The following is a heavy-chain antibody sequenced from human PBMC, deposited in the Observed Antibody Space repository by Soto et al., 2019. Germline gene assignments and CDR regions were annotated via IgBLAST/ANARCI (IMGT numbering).Heavy chain of an antibody. CDR1: GYSFSDYG. CDR2: ISAYNDDR. J-gene: IGHJ4*02. Sequence: QVQLVQSGPEVKKPGASVKVSCKASGYSFSDYGVTWVRQSPGQGLQWMGWISAYNDDRNYAQNFQDRITMTTDTSTSTAYVELRSLGSDDTAVYFCGRARSAAMVTSDYWGQGTLVTVSS. D-gene: IGHD2-2*01. CDR3: GRARSAAMVTSDY. V-gene: IGHV1-18*01.